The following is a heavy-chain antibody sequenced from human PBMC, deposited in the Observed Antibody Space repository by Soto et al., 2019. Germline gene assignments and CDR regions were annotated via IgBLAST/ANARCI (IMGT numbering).Heavy chain of an antibody. CDR1: GYTFTGYY. D-gene: IGHD5-12*01. Sequence: QVQLVQSGAEVKKAGASVRVSCKGLGYTFTGYYIHWIRQAPGQGLEWLAWINANSGGASHAQKFQGRVTMTRDTSISTVYMELSRLTSDDTAVYYCAREKIVAGFYYGLDVWGQGTTVTVSS. J-gene: IGHJ6*02. V-gene: IGHV1-2*02. CDR2: INANSGGA. CDR3: AREKIVAGFYYGLDV.